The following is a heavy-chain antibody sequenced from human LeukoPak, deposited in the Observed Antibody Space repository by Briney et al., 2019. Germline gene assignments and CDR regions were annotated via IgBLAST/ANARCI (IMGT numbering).Heavy chain of an antibody. Sequence: GGSLRLSCAASGFTFSSYGMNWVRQAPGKGLEWVSYISSSGSTIYYADSVKGRFTISRDNAKSSLYLQMNSLRAEDTAVYYCARDPGPFNDIPEGYFDYWGQGTLVIVSS. J-gene: IGHJ4*02. D-gene: IGHD3-9*01. V-gene: IGHV3-48*03. CDR1: GFTFSSYG. CDR2: ISSSGSTI. CDR3: ARDPGPFNDIPEGYFDY.